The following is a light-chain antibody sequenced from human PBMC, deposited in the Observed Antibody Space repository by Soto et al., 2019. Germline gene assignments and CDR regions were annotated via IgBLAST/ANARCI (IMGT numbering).Light chain of an antibody. CDR2: DVS. J-gene: IGLJ2*01. CDR3: RSYTGRKSWI. V-gene: IGLV2-14*01. CDR1: SNDVGTYHY. Sequence: QSALTKPASGSGSHGQSSTLSCTGTSNDVGTYHYVSWYHQHPCEAPKLIIYDVSNLPSGVSIRFTGSTSGNTAPLTISWLESEDEDYYYCRSYTGRKSWIVGGGTEVTVL.